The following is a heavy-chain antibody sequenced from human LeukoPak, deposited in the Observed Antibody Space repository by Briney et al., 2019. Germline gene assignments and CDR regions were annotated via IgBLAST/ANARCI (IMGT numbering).Heavy chain of an antibody. D-gene: IGHD3-3*01. J-gene: IGHJ4*02. CDR3: ATAPRRYDFWSGPVVDY. V-gene: IGHV1-24*01. CDR1: GYTLTELS. CDR2: FDPEDGET. Sequence: ASVKVSCKVSGYTLTELSMHWVRQAPGKGLEWMGGFDPEDGETIYAQKFQGRVTMTEDTSTDTAYMELSSLRSEDTAVYYCATAPRRYDFWSGPVVDYWGQGTLVTVSS.